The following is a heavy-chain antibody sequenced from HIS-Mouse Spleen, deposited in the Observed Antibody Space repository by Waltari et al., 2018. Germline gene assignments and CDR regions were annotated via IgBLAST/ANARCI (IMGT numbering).Heavy chain of an antibody. J-gene: IGHJ2*01. CDR1: GFTFSDHY. D-gene: IGHD3-3*01. CDR2: TRNKANSYTT. CDR3: ARSGITIFGVVINHWYFDL. Sequence: EVQLVESGGGLVQPGGSLRLSCAASGFTFSDHYMDWVRQAPGKGLEWVGRTRNKANSYTTEYAASVKGRFTISRDDSKNSLYLQMNSLKTEDTAVYYCARSGITIFGVVINHWYFDLWGRGTLVTVSS. V-gene: IGHV3-72*01.